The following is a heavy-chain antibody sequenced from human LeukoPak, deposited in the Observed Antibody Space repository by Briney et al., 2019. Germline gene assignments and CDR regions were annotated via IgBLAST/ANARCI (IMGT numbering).Heavy chain of an antibody. D-gene: IGHD6-13*01. CDR1: GGSISSSNW. CDR2: IYHSGST. CDR3: ARAGLGQLANFDY. V-gene: IGHV4-4*02. J-gene: IGHJ4*02. Sequence: SETLSLTCAVSGGSISSSNWWSWVRQPPGKGLEWIGEIYHSGSTNYNPSLKSRVTISVDKSKNQFSLKLSSVTAADTAVYYCARAGLGQLANFDYWGQGTLVTVSS.